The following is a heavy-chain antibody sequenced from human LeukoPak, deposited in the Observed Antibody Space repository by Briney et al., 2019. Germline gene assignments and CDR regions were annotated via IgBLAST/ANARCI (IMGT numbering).Heavy chain of an antibody. Sequence: GRSLRLSCAASGSTSGSYGFHWVRQAPGKGLEWVAVVWTDGERKYYADSVKGRFTVSGDNSKNTLYLQMDSLRADDTAVYYCARGKIRLLGYYDYYYGMDVWGEGTTVTVSA. D-gene: IGHD3-16*01. CDR1: GSTSGSYG. CDR3: ARGKIRLLGYYDYYYGMDV. CDR2: VWTDGERK. V-gene: IGHV3-33*01. J-gene: IGHJ6*01.